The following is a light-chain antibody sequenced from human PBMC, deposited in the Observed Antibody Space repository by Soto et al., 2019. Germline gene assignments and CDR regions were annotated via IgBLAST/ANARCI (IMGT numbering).Light chain of an antibody. J-gene: IGKJ1*01. V-gene: IGKV3-15*01. CDR2: GAS. CDR1: QSVSSN. Sequence: IWITQSPTTLSVSPGERATLSCRASQSVSSNLAWYQQEAGQAPRLLIYGASTRATGIPARFSGSGSGTEFTLTISSLQSEVFVVYYCQQYNNWLWTFGQGTKV. CDR3: QQYNNWLWT.